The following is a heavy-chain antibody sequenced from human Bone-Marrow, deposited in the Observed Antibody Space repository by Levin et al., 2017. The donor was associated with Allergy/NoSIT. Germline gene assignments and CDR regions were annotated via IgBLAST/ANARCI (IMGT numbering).Heavy chain of an antibody. D-gene: IGHD3-9*01. CDR3: SSYDILTGYLEKSEINAFDI. J-gene: IGHJ3*02. V-gene: IGHV3-30-3*01. Sequence: GGSLRLSCAASGFTFSSYAMHWVRQAPGKGLEWVAVISYDGSNKYYADSVKGRFTISRDNSKNTLYLQMNSLRAEDTAVYYCSSYDILTGYLEKSEINAFDIWGQGTMVTVSS. CDR1: GFTFSSYA. CDR2: ISYDGSNK.